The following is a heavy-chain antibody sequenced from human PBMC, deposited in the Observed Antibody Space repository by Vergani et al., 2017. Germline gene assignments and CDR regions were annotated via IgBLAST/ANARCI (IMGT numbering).Heavy chain of an antibody. Sequence: QVQLVQSGAEVKKPGASVKVSCKASGYTFTSYYMHWVRQAPGQGLEWMGIINPSGGSTSYAQKFQGRVTMTRDTSTSTVYMELSSLRSEDTAVYYCAREPNKDYDFWSGRYNWFDPWGQGTLVTVSS. CDR3: AREPNKDYDFWSGRYNWFDP. CDR2: INPSGGST. J-gene: IGHJ5*02. CDR1: GYTFTSYY. V-gene: IGHV1-46*01. D-gene: IGHD3-3*01.